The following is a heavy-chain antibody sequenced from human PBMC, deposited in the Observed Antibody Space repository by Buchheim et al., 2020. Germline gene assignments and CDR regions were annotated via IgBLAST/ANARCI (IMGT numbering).Heavy chain of an antibody. Sequence: QVQLQESGPGLVKPSETLSLTCTVSGGSVSSGSYYWSWIRQPPGKGLEWIGYIYYSGSTNYNPSLKNRVTISVDTSKNQFSLKLSSVTAADTAVYYCARGPRLEDYFDYWGQGTL. CDR1: GGSVSSGSYY. CDR3: ARGPRLEDYFDY. J-gene: IGHJ4*02. CDR2: IYYSGST. V-gene: IGHV4-61*01.